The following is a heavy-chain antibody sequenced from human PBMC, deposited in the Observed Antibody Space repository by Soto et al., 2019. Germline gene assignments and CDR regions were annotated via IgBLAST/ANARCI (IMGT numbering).Heavy chain of an antibody. Sequence: QVQLVQSGAEVKKPGASVKVSCKASGYTFTGYYMHWVRQAPGQGLEWMGWINPNSGGTNYAQRFQGWVTMTRDTSISTAYMELSRLRSDDTAVYYCARSPPVATLYYFDYWGQGTLVTVSS. CDR2: INPNSGGT. CDR1: GYTFTGYY. D-gene: IGHD5-12*01. V-gene: IGHV1-2*04. J-gene: IGHJ4*02. CDR3: ARSPPVATLYYFDY.